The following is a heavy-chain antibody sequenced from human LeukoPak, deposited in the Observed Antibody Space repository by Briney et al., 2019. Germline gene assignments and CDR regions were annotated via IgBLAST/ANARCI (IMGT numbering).Heavy chain of an antibody. V-gene: IGHV1-18*01. CDR1: GYTFTSYG. Sequence: ASVKVSCKASGYTFTSYGISWVRQAPGQGLEWMGWISAYNGNTNYAQKLQGRVTMTTDTSTSTAYMELRSLRSDDTAVYYCASTSPDYVWGSYRFPEDYWGQGTLVTVSS. CDR2: ISAYNGNT. CDR3: ASTSPDYVWGSYRFPEDY. J-gene: IGHJ4*02. D-gene: IGHD3-16*02.